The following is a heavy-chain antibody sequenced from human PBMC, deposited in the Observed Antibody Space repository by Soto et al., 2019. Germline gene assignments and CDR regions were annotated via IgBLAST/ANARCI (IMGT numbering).Heavy chain of an antibody. D-gene: IGHD3-3*01. CDR3: ARGYDFWSGYLFDY. CDR1: GFTFTNFW. V-gene: IGHV3-7*01. J-gene: IGHJ4*02. CDR2: IKEDGSEK. Sequence: PGGSLRLSCAASGFTFTNFWMSWVRQAPGKGLEWVANIKEDGSEKYYVDSVKGRFTISRDNAKNSLYLQMNSLRAEDTAVYYCARGYDFWSGYLFDYWGQGTLVTVSS.